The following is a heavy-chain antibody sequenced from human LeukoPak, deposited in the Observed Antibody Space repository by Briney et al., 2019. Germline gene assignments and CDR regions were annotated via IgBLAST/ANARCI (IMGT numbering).Heavy chain of an antibody. CDR3: SRDRGRYYDSGSYYYLDY. D-gene: IGHD3-10*01. J-gene: IGHJ4*01. V-gene: IGHV4-39*02. CDR1: GGSISSSGYY. Sequence: PSETLSLTCTVSGGSISSSGYYWGWIRQPPGKGLEWVGSVYYTGSTFYNPSLKSRVTTSVDTSKNHFSLNLSSVTAADTAVYYRSRDRGRYYDSGSYYYLDYWGQGTLVTVSS. CDR2: VYYTGST.